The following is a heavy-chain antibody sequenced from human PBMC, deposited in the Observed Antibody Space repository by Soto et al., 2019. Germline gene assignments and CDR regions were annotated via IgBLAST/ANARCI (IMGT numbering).Heavy chain of an antibody. Sequence: PGGSLRLSCAASGFTFSGYGMHWVRQAPGKGLEWVALIWNDGIRKVYVDSVKGRFTISRDNSKNTLGLQMNSLRAEDTAVYYCARDDDYEANAFDYWGPGTLVTVSS. V-gene: IGHV3-33*01. CDR3: ARDDDYEANAFDY. D-gene: IGHD3-22*01. CDR2: IWNDGIRK. J-gene: IGHJ4*02. CDR1: GFTFSGYG.